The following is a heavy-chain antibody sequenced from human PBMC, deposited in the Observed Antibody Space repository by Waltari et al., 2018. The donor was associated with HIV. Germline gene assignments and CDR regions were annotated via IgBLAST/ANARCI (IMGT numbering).Heavy chain of an antibody. CDR1: GFTFSSYA. CDR2: ISYDGSNK. V-gene: IGHV3-30*01. CDR3: ARDKSDVPAITLYFQH. Sequence: QVQLVESGGGVVQPGRSLRLSCAASGFTFSSYAMHWVRQAPGKGLEWVAVISYDGSNKYYADSVKGRFTISRDNSKNTLYLQMNSLRAEDTAVYYCARDKSDVPAITLYFQHWGQGTLVTVSS. D-gene: IGHD1-20*01. J-gene: IGHJ1*01.